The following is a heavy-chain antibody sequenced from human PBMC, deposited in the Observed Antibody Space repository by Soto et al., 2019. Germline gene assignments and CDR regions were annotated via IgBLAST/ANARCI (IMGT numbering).Heavy chain of an antibody. CDR3: ASGSGVAAPNYYYYGMDV. V-gene: IGHV1-2*04. CDR1: GYTFTGYY. Sequence: ASVKVSCKASGYTFTGYYMHWVRQAPGQGLEWMGWINPNSGGTNYAQKFQGWVTMTRDTSISTAYMELSRLRSDDTAVYYCASGSGVAAPNYYYYGMDVWGPGTPVTVSS. CDR2: INPNSGGT. D-gene: IGHD6-13*01. J-gene: IGHJ6*02.